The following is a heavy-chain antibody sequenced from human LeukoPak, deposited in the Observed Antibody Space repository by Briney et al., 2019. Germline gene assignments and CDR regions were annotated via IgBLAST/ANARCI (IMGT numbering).Heavy chain of an antibody. D-gene: IGHD3-22*01. CDR2: IIIRSSYI. J-gene: IGHJ4*02. V-gene: IGHV3-21*04. Sequence: GGSLRLSCAASGFTSSSYSMNWVRQAPGRGVEWVSSIIIRSSYIYYADSGKGRFTISRDHPKNTLYLQMNSLRAEDTAVYFCAKRGVVIRVILVGFHKEAYYFHSWGQGALVTVSS. CDR3: AKRGVVIRVILVGFHKEAYYFHS. CDR1: GFTSSSYS.